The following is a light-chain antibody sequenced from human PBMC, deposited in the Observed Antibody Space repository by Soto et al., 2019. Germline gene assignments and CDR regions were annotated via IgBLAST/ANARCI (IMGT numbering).Light chain of an antibody. J-gene: IGKJ3*01. CDR1: QSISSS. CDR2: DAS. CDR3: QQLFPWPP. Sequence: ETVLTQSPATLSLSPGERATLSCRASQSISSSLAWYQQTPGQAPRLLIYDASKRATGIPARFSGSGSGTDFTLTIGTLEPEDFAVYFCQQLFPWPPFAPGTKVDIK. V-gene: IGKV3-11*01.